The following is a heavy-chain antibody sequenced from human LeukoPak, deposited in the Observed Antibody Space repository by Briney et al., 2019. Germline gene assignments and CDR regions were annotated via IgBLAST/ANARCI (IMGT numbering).Heavy chain of an antibody. CDR2: MYSSGST. CDR1: GGSVSSGSNY. D-gene: IGHD6-13*01. J-gene: IGHJ4*02. CDR3: ARGADSSKVGY. Sequence: PSETLSLTCTVSGGSVSSGSNYWSWVRQPPGKGLEYIGYMYSSGSTHYNPSLKSRVTISVDTSKNQFSLKPTSVTAADTAVYYCARGADSSKVGYWGQGTLVTVSS. V-gene: IGHV4-61*01.